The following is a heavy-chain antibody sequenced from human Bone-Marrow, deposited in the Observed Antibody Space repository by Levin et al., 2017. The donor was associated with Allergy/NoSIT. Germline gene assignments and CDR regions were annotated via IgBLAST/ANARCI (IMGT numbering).Heavy chain of an antibody. CDR2: ISYDGSNK. J-gene: IGHJ4*02. Sequence: GGSLRLSCAASGFTFSSYAMHWVRQAPGKGLEWVAVISYDGSNKYYADSVKGRFTISRDNSKNTLYLQMNSLRAEDTAVYYCARHYSYGSAAIDYWGQGTLVTVSS. V-gene: IGHV3-30-3*01. CDR3: ARHYSYGSAAIDY. D-gene: IGHD5-18*01. CDR1: GFTFSSYA.